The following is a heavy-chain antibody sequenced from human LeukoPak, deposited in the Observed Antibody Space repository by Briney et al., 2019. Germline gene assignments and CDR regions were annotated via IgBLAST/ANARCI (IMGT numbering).Heavy chain of an antibody. D-gene: IGHD6-19*01. Sequence: PGRSLRLSCAASGFTFSSYAMHWVRQAPGKGLEWVAVISYDGSNKHYADSVKGRFTISRDNSKNTLYLQMNSLRAEDTAVYYCAREILSGWYRNVDYWGQGTLVTVSS. J-gene: IGHJ4*02. V-gene: IGHV3-30*04. CDR2: ISYDGSNK. CDR3: AREILSGWYRNVDY. CDR1: GFTFSSYA.